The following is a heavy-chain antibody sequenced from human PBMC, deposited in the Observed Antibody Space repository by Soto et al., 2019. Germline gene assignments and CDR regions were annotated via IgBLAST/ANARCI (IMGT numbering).Heavy chain of an antibody. J-gene: IGHJ3*02. CDR2: ISGYKNNT. CDR1: VYTFPTNG. D-gene: IGHD2-21*01. Sequence: QGQLLQSGVGGRRPGASVRVSSRPPVYTFPTNGITWLRQALEQGLEGWGWISGYKNNTDYAQKFQGRVTMTTDTSTTTVYMDLGSLRSDDTAMYYCARDGPTIVAKDAFDIWGQGTMVTVSS. V-gene: IGHV1-18*01. CDR3: ARDGPTIVAKDAFDI.